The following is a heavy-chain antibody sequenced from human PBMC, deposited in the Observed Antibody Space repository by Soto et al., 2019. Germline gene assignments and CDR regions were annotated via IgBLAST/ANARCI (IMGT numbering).Heavy chain of an antibody. CDR1: GYTFTSYG. D-gene: IGHD6-13*01. CDR2: ISAYNGNT. CDR3: ARDAAAGLNDY. J-gene: IGHJ4*02. V-gene: IGHV1-18*01. Sequence: ASVKVSCTASGYTFTSYGISWVRQAPGQGLEWMGWISAYNGNTKYAQKLQGRVTMTTDTSTSTAYMEVRSLRSDDTAVYYCARDAAAGLNDYWGQGTLVTVSS.